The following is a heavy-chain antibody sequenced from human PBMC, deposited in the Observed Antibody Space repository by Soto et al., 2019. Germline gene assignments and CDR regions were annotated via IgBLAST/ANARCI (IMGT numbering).Heavy chain of an antibody. V-gene: IGHV4-31*03. CDR3: ARDNLRGSGWIFDY. J-gene: IGHJ4*02. CDR1: GGSISSGGYY. CDR2: ICYSGST. D-gene: IGHD6-19*01. Sequence: QVQLQESGPGLVKPSQTLSLTCTVSGGSISSGGYYWSWIRQHPGKGLEWIGYICYSGSTYYNPSLKSRVTISVDTSKNQFSLKLSSVTAADMAVYYCARDNLRGSGWIFDYWGQGTLVTVSS.